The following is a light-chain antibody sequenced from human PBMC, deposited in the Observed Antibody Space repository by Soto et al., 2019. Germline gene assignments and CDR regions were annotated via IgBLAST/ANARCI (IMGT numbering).Light chain of an antibody. CDR3: QQYNNWPPIT. CDR1: QSLSFN. V-gene: IGKV3-15*01. J-gene: IGKJ5*01. CDR2: AAS. Sequence: IMMSQSPTTLSVSPGERATLSCRASQSLSFNLAWYQQKPGQAPRLLIYAASTRATGIPARFSGSGSGTEFTLTISSLQSEDFAVYYCQQYNNWPPITFGQGTRLEIK.